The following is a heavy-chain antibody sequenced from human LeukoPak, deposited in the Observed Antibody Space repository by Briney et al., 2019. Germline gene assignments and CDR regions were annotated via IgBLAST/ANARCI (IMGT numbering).Heavy chain of an antibody. CDR2: ISTDAYYK. CDR3: ARSVSPGRWYFDL. D-gene: IGHD5/OR15-5a*01. J-gene: IGHJ2*01. Sequence: PGRSLRLSCAASGFTFSTYGMHWVRQAPGKGLEWVAAISTDAYYKYHGDSVRGRFAISRDNYMNSLYLQLNGLRAEDTAVYYCARSVSPGRWYFDLWGRGTLVTVSS. V-gene: IGHV3-30*03. CDR1: GFTFSTYG.